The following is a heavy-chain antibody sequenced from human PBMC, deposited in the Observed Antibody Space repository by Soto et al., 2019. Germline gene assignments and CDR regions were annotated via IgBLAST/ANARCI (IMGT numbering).Heavy chain of an antibody. J-gene: IGHJ6*03. CDR3: AKGAGGNYYYYMDV. D-gene: IGHD1-1*01. Sequence: EVQLLESGGGLVQPGGSLRLSCAASGFTFSSYAMSWVRQAAGKGLEWVSGISGGGGSTYKADSVKGRFNISRDNSKNTLYLQMNSLRAEDTAVYYCAKGAGGNYYYYMDVWGKGTTVTVSS. CDR2: ISGGGGST. V-gene: IGHV3-23*01. CDR1: GFTFSSYA.